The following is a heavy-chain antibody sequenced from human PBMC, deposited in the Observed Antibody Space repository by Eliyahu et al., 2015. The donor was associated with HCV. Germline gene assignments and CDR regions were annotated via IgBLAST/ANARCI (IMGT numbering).Heavy chain of an antibody. V-gene: IGHV4-59*01. D-gene: IGHD6-19*01. CDR3: ASGGGGIAVTGTGGWFDP. CDR2: IHYSGST. CDR1: GGSITTYY. J-gene: IGHJ5*02. Sequence: QVQLQESGPGLVKPSETLSLTCTVSGGSITTYYWSWXRQPPGKGLEWIGYIHYSGSTNYNPSLKSRVTISLDTSKNQFSLNLTSVTAADTAMYYCASGGGGIAVTGTGGWFDPWGQGTLATVSS.